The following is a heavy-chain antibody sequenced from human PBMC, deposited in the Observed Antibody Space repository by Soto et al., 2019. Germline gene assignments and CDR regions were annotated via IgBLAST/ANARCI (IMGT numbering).Heavy chain of an antibody. J-gene: IGHJ5*02. V-gene: IGHV4-31*11. Sequence: SETLSLTCAVSGAFISSGNRYLSWVRQPPGKGLEWIGYIDYSGTTSYNPSLKSRITISVDTSKSQLSLKLTSVTAADTAVYYCAKSGGGAMVHPWFDPWGQGVLVTVSS. D-gene: IGHD3-16*01. CDR2: IDYSGTT. CDR1: GAFISSGNRY. CDR3: AKSGGGAMVHPWFDP.